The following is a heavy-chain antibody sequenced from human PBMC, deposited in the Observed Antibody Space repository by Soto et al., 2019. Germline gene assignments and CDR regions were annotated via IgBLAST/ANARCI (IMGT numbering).Heavy chain of an antibody. CDR3: ARDYYYGMDL. V-gene: IGHV3-11*05. CDR1: GFTFSDYY. CDR2: ITGSSDYT. Sequence: QVQLVESGGGLVRPGGSLRLSCAASGFTFSDYYMTWIRQAPGKGLEWVSYITGSSDYTNYADSVKGRFTISRDNVKNSLYLQMNSLRAEDTAVYYCARDYYYGMDLWGQGTTVTVSS. J-gene: IGHJ6*02.